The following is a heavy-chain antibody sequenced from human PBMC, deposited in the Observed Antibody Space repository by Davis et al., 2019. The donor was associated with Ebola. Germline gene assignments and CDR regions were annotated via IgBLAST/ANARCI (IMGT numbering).Heavy chain of an antibody. CDR2: INPSGGST. Sequence: ASVKVSCKASGYTFTSYYMHWVRQAPGQGLEWMGIINPSGGSTSYAQKFQGRVTMTRDTSTSTVYMELSSLRSEDTAVYYCARGPLNCSSTSCPTWGWFDPWGQGTLVTVSS. J-gene: IGHJ5*02. CDR3: ARGPLNCSSTSCPTWGWFDP. V-gene: IGHV1-46*01. D-gene: IGHD2-2*01. CDR1: GYTFTSYY.